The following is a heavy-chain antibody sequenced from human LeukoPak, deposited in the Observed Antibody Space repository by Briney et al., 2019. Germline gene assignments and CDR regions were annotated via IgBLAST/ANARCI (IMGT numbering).Heavy chain of an antibody. V-gene: IGHV3-66*01. CDR2: IYSGGST. CDR1: GFTFSDYY. Sequence: GGSLRLSCAASGFTFSDYYMSWVRQAPGKGLEWVSVIYSGGSTYYADSVKGRFTISRDNSKNTLYLQMNSLRAEDTAVYYCASFYPAVAGFDHWGQGTLVTVSS. J-gene: IGHJ4*02. D-gene: IGHD6-19*01. CDR3: ASFYPAVAGFDH.